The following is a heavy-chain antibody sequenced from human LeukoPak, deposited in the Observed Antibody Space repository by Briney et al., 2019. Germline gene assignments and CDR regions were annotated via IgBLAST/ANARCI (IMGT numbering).Heavy chain of an antibody. CDR3: AKAKNYDSSGYYYYPLYYFDY. J-gene: IGHJ4*02. CDR2: ISGSGGST. V-gene: IGHV3-23*01. D-gene: IGHD3-22*01. CDR1: EFTFSTYV. Sequence: GGSLRLSCVASEFTFSTYVMSWVRQAPGKGLEWVSAISGSGGSTYYADSVKSRFTISRDNSKNTLYLQMNSLRAEDTAVYYCAKAKNYDSSGYYYYPLYYFDYWGQGTLVTVSS.